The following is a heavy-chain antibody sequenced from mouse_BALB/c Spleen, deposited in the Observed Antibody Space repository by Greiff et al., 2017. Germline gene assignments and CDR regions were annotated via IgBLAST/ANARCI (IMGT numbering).Heavy chain of an antibody. Sequence: QVQLKQSGPGLVAPSQTLSITCTVSGFSFTGYGVNWVRQPPGKGLEWLGMIWGDGSTDYTSALKSRLSISKDNSKSQVFLKMNSLQTGDTARYYCARGATDRSGCGFAYGGQGTRVTVSA. CDR3: ARGATDRSGCGFAY. D-gene: IGHD3-2*02. CDR1: GFSFTGYG. CDR2: IWGDGST. J-gene: IGHJ3*01. V-gene: IGHV2-6-7*01.